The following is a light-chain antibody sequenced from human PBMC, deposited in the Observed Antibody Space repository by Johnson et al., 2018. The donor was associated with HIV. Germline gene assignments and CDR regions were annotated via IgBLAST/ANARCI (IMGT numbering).Light chain of an antibody. CDR3: GTWDASLSAGGV. V-gene: IGLV1-51*02. J-gene: IGLJ1*01. CDR1: GSNIGNNY. Sequence: QSVLTQSPSVSAAPGQKVTISCSGSGSNIGNNYVSWYQQLPGTAPKLLIYENNKRPSGIPDRFSGSKSGTSATLGITGLQTGDEADYYCGTWDASLSAGGVFCTGTKVTVL. CDR2: ENN.